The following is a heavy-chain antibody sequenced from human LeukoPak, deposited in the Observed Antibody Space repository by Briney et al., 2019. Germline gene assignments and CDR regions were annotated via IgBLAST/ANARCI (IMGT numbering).Heavy chain of an antibody. J-gene: IGHJ4*02. CDR3: ARDGPIAVAGYFDY. D-gene: IGHD6-19*01. Sequence: ASVKVSCKASGYTFTGYYMHWVRQAPGQGLEWMGWINPNSGGTNYAQKFQGRVTMTRDTSTSTAYMELSRLRSDDTAVYYCARDGPIAVAGYFDYWGQGTLVTVSS. CDR2: INPNSGGT. V-gene: IGHV1-2*02. CDR1: GYTFTGYY.